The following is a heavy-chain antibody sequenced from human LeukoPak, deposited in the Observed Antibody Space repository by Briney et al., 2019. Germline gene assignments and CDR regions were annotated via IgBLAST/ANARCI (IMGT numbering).Heavy chain of an antibody. CDR1: GGSISSGDYY. Sequence: SETLSLNCTVSGGSISSGDYYWSWIRQPPGKGLEWIGYIYYSGSTYYNPSLKSRVTISVDTSKNQFSLKLSSVTAADTAVYYCASSRRYYYNSSSYDAFDIWGQGTIVTVSS. D-gene: IGHD3-22*01. CDR2: IYYSGST. V-gene: IGHV4-30-4*08. CDR3: ASSRRYYYNSSSYDAFDI. J-gene: IGHJ3*02.